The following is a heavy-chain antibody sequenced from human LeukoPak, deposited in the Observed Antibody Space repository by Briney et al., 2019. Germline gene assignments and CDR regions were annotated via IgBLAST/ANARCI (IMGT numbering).Heavy chain of an antibody. V-gene: IGHV4-59*08. CDR2: INYSETT. J-gene: IGHJ4*02. D-gene: IGHD6-13*01. CDR3: ARALRSQGAAAGTGYFDF. Sequence: SETLSLTCTVSNGSINTYFWTWIRQPPGRGLEWIGIINYSETTRYNPSLKSRVTLSVDTSKNLFSLKLDSVTAADTAVYFCARALRSQGAAAGTGYFDFWGRGALVPVSS. CDR1: NGSINTYF.